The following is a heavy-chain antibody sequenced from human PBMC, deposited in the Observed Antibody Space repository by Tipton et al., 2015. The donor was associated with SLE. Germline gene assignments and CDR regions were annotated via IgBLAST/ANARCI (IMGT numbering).Heavy chain of an antibody. CDR3: ARVEYSSSLGYFDY. D-gene: IGHD6-6*01. Sequence: TLSLTCAVYGGSFSGYYWSWIRQPPGKGLEWIGEINHSGSTNYNPSLKSRVTISVDTSKNQFSLKLSSVTAADTAVYYCARVEYSSSLGYFDYWGQGTQVTVSS. V-gene: IGHV4-34*01. J-gene: IGHJ4*02. CDR2: INHSGST. CDR1: GGSFSGYY.